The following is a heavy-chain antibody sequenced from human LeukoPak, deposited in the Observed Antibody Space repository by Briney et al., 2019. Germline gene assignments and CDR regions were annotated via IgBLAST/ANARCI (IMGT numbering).Heavy chain of an antibody. D-gene: IGHD2-2*03. CDR2: IYYSGST. Sequence: KPSGTLSLTCTVSGGSISSYYWSWIRQPPGKGLEWIGYIYYSGSTNYNPSLKSRVTISVDTSKNQFSLKLSSVTAADTAVYYCARVDIVVVPATITYYYYMDVWGKGTTVTVSS. CDR3: ARVDIVVVPATITYYYYMDV. V-gene: IGHV4-59*01. J-gene: IGHJ6*03. CDR1: GGSISSYY.